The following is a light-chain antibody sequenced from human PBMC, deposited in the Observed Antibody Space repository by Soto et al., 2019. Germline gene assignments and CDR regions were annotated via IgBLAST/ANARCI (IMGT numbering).Light chain of an antibody. V-gene: IGKV3-20*01. CDR2: SAS. CDR3: KIHGSSPRLT. CDR1: QSVSSSY. J-gene: IGKJ4*01. Sequence: EVVLTQSPGTLSLSPGERATLSCRASQSVSSSYLAWYQQKPGQAPRLLIYSASSRATGIPDRFSGSGSGTDFTLTISSLEPEDFAVYYCKIHGSSPRLTFGGGTKVDIK.